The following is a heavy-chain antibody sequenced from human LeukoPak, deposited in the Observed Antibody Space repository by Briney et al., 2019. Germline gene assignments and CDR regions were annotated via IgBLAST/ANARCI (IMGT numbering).Heavy chain of an antibody. Sequence: KPSETLSLTCAVYGGSFSGYYWSWIRQPPGKGLDWIGEINHSGSTNYNPSLKSRVTISVDTSKNQFSLKLSSVTAADTAVYYCARGEDIVATIRFDYWGQGTLVTVSS. CDR2: INHSGST. V-gene: IGHV4-34*01. D-gene: IGHD5-12*01. CDR3: ARGEDIVATIRFDY. J-gene: IGHJ4*02. CDR1: GGSFSGYY.